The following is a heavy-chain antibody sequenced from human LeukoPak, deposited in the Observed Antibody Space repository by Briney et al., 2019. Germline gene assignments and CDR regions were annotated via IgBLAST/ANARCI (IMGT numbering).Heavy chain of an antibody. V-gene: IGHV1-69*05. Sequence: WASVKVSCKASGGTFSSYAISWVRQAPGQGLEWMGGIIPIFGTANYAQKFQGRVTITTDESTSTAYLELSSLSSEDTAVYYCARGQDIVVVHRPGRYYFDYWGQGTLVTVSS. CDR2: IIPIFGTA. D-gene: IGHD2-2*01. CDR3: ARGQDIVVVHRPGRYYFDY. J-gene: IGHJ4*02. CDR1: GGTFSSYA.